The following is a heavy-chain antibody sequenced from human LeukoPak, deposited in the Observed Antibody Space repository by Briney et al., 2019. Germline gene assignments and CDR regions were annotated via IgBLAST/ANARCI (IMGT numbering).Heavy chain of an antibody. CDR2: IYYSGST. CDR1: GGSISSSSYY. CDR3: ASFSERGIRGFDY. D-gene: IGHD7-27*01. Sequence: SETLSLTCTVSGGSISSSSYYWGWIRQPPGKGLEWIGSIYYSGSTYYNPSLKSRVTISVDTSKNQFSLKLSSVTAADTAVYYCASFSERGIRGFDYWGQGTLVTVSS. V-gene: IGHV4-39*07. J-gene: IGHJ4*02.